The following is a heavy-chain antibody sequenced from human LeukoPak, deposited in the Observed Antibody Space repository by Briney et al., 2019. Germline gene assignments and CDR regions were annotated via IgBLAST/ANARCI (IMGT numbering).Heavy chain of an antibody. CDR3: ARGQDIVVVPAANRVNYYYGMDV. CDR2: IIPIFGTA. Sequence: SVKVSCKASGGTFSSYAISWVRQAPGQGLEWMGGIIPIFGTANYAQKFQGRVTITADESTSTAYMELSSLRSEDTAVYYCARGQDIVVVPAANRVNYYYGMDVWGKGATVTVSS. J-gene: IGHJ6*04. V-gene: IGHV1-69*13. CDR1: GGTFSSYA. D-gene: IGHD2-2*01.